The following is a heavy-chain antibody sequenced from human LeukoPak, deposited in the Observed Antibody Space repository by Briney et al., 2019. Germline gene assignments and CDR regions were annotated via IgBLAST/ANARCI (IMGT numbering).Heavy chain of an antibody. V-gene: IGHV4-39*01. Sequence: SETLSLTCSVSGVSIRSSSFYWGWIRQPPGKGLEWIGSIYYSGSTYYRPSLKSRVTMSVDTSKNQFSLRLSSVTAADTAVYYCARGLRWDLTISGTSTFDYWGQGSLVTLSS. D-gene: IGHD1-26*01. CDR3: ARGLRWDLTISGTSTFDY. J-gene: IGHJ4*02. CDR1: GVSIRSSSFY. CDR2: IYYSGST.